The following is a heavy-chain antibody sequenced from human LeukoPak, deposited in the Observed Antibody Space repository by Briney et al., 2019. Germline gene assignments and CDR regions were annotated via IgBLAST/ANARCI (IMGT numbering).Heavy chain of an antibody. CDR3: ARVWGWLQFYLFDY. Sequence: SETLSLTCAVYGGSFSGYDWSWIRQPPGKGLEWMGEINHSGSTNYNPSLKSRVTISVDTSKNQFSLTLSSVTAADTAVYYCARVWGWLQFYLFDYWGQGTLVTVSS. CDR2: INHSGST. D-gene: IGHD5-24*01. V-gene: IGHV4-34*01. CDR1: GGSFSGYD. J-gene: IGHJ4*02.